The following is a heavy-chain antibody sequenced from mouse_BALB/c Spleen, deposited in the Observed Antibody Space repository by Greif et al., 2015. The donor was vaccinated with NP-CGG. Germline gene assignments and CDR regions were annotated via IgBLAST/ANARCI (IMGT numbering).Heavy chain of an antibody. J-gene: IGHJ2*01. D-gene: IGHD1-1*01. CDR3: ARSGYGSSYGY. CDR2: INPSTGYT. Sequence: VQLQQSGAELAKPGASVKMSCKASGYTFTSYWIHWVIQRPGQGLEWIGYINPSTGYTEYNQKFKDKATLTADKSSSTAYMQLSSLTSEDSAVYYCARSGYGSSYGYWGQGTTLTVSS. CDR1: GYTFTSYW. V-gene: IGHV1-7*01.